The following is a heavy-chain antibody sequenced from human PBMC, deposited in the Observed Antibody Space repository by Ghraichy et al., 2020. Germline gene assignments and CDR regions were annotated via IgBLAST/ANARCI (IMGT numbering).Heavy chain of an antibody. CDR2: ISSSSSTI. CDR3: ARDFVEPTTVVTPSAY. D-gene: IGHD4-23*01. Sequence: GGSLRLSCAASGFTFSSYSMNWVRQAPGKGLEWVSYISSSSSTIYYADSVKGRFTISRDNAKNSLYLQMNSLRAEDTAVYYCARDFVEPTTVVTPSAYWGQGTLVTVSS. CDR1: GFTFSSYS. J-gene: IGHJ4*02. V-gene: IGHV3-48*01.